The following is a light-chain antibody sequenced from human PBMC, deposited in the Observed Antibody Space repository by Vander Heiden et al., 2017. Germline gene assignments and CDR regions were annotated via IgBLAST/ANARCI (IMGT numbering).Light chain of an antibody. V-gene: IGLV7-43*01. CDR2: STS. Sequence: QTVVTQEPSLTVSPGGTVTLTCASGTGAVTSRYYPNWFQQKPGQAPRPLIYSTSNRHSWTPARFSGSLLGGKAALTLSGVQPEDEAEYYCLLYYGGGFAFGGGTKVTVL. J-gene: IGLJ2*01. CDR1: TGAVTSRYY. CDR3: LLYYGGGFA.